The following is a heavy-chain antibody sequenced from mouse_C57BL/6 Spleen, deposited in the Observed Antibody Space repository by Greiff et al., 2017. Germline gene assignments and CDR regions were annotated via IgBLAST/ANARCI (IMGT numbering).Heavy chain of an antibody. V-gene: IGHV5-6*01. Sequence: EVKLVESGGDLVKPGGSLKLSCAASGFTFSSSGMSWVRQTPDKRLEWVATISSGGSYTYYPDSVTGRFTISRATAKNTLYLQMSSLKSEDRAIYYCEGLLTGTAVDYWGQGTSVTVAS. J-gene: IGHJ4*01. CDR3: EGLLTGTAVDY. D-gene: IGHD4-1*01. CDR1: GFTFSSSG. CDR2: ISSGGSYT.